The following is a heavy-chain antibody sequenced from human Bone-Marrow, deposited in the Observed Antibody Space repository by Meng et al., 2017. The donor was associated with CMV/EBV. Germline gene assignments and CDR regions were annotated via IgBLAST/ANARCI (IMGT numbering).Heavy chain of an antibody. J-gene: IGHJ5*02. CDR3: ARVLGELPWGLNWFDP. CDR1: GGSVSRDIYY. Sequence: SEPLSLTCTVSGGSVSRDIYYWNWIRQPPGKGLEWIGYIFHSGNTNYNPYLRSRVAISVDTSKNQFSLKLSSVTAADTAVYYCARVLGELPWGLNWFDPWGQGTLVTVSS. CDR2: IFHSGNT. V-gene: IGHV4-61*01. D-gene: IGHD3-16*01.